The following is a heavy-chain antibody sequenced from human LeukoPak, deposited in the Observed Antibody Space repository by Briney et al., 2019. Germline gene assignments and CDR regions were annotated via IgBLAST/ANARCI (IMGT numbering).Heavy chain of an antibody. V-gene: IGHV3-20*01. CDR3: ARDVRGYSYGYWYFDL. D-gene: IGHD5-18*01. J-gene: IGHJ2*01. CDR2: INWNGGST. CDR1: GFTFDDYG. Sequence: GGSLRLSCAASGFTFDDYGMSWVRQAPGKGLEWVSGINWNGGSTGYADSVKGRFTISRDNAKNSLYLQMNSQRAEDTALYHCARDVRGYSYGYWYFDLWGRGTLVTVSS.